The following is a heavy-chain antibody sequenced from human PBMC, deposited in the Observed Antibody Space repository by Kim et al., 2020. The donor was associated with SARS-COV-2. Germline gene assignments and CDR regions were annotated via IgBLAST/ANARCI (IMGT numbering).Heavy chain of an antibody. D-gene: IGHD4-17*01. Sequence: SVKGRFTNSRDNAKNSLYLQMNSLRAEDTAVYYCARGRRGDYLSNDAFDIWGQGTMVTVSS. CDR3: ARGRRGDYLSNDAFDI. J-gene: IGHJ3*02. V-gene: IGHV3-11*06.